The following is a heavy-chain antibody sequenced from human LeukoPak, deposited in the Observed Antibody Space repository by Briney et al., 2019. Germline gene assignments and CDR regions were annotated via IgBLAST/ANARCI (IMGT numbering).Heavy chain of an antibody. J-gene: IGHJ4*02. Sequence: GASVEVSCKASGGTFSSYAISWVRQAPGQGLEWMGGIIPIFGTANYAQKFQGRVTITTDESTSTAYMELSSLRSEDTAVYYCARGDPGYYYDSSGSLDYWGQGTLVTVSS. V-gene: IGHV1-69*05. CDR1: GGTFSSYA. D-gene: IGHD3-22*01. CDR3: ARGDPGYYYDSSGSLDY. CDR2: IIPIFGTA.